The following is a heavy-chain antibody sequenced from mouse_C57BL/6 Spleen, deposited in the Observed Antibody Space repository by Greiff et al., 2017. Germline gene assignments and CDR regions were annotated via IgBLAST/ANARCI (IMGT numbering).Heavy chain of an antibody. CDR3: ARDDYDDY. CDR1: GFNIKDYY. CDR2: IAPEDGDT. V-gene: IGHV14-2*01. J-gene: IGHJ2*01. D-gene: IGHD2-4*01. Sequence: VQLQQSGAELVKPGASVKLSCTASGFNIKDYYMHWVKQRTEQGLEWIGRIAPEDGDTIYDPKFQGKATITADTSSNTAYLQLSSLTAEDTAVYYCARDDYDDYWGQGTTLTVSS.